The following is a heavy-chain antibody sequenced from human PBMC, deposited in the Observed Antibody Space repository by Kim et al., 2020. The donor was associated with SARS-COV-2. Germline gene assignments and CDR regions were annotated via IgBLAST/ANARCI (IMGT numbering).Heavy chain of an antibody. V-gene: IGHV3-66*01. CDR2: IYSGGST. Sequence: GGSLRLSCAASGFTVSSNYMSWVRQAPGKGLEWVSVIYSGGSTYYADSVKGRFTISRDNSKNTLYLQMNSLRAEDTAVYYCAREKWVYDFWSGNYGMDVWGQGTPVTVSS. D-gene: IGHD3-3*01. CDR1: GFTVSSNY. CDR3: AREKWVYDFWSGNYGMDV. J-gene: IGHJ6*02.